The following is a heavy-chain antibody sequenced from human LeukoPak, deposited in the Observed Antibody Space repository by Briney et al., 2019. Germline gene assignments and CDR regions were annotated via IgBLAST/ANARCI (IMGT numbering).Heavy chain of an antibody. Sequence: ASVKVSCKASGYTFTSYGISWVRQAPGQGLEWMGIINPSGGSTSYAQKFQGRVTMTRDMSTSTVYMELSSLRSEDTAVYYCARDLGQTTVTYYYYYYMDVWGKGTTVTVSS. D-gene: IGHD4-17*01. V-gene: IGHV1-46*01. CDR2: INPSGGST. CDR1: GYTFTSYG. CDR3: ARDLGQTTVTYYYYYYMDV. J-gene: IGHJ6*03.